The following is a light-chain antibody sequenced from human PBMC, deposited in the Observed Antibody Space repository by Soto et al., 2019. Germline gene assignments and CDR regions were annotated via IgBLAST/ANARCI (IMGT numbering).Light chain of an antibody. Sequence: QSALTQPRSVSGSPGQSVNISCNGTSSDVGGYNYVSWYQQYPGKAPKLIIYDVSKRPSGVPDRFSGSKSGNTASLTISGLQAEDEADYYCCSYAGSYTLWVFGGGTKLTVL. CDR1: SSDVGGYNY. CDR3: CSYAGSYTLWV. J-gene: IGLJ3*02. V-gene: IGLV2-11*01. CDR2: DVS.